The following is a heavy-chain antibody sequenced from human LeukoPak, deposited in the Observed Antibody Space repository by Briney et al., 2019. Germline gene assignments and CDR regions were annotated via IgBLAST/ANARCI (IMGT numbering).Heavy chain of an antibody. CDR3: AKGKGGDYVLDAFDI. V-gene: IGHV3-23*01. CDR2: ISGSGGRT. J-gene: IGHJ3*02. CDR1: GFTFSSYA. Sequence: PGGSLRLSCAASGFTFSSYAMSWVRQAPGKGLEWVSVISGSGGRTYYADSVKGRFTISRDNSKNTLYLQMNSLRAEDTAVYYCAKGKGGDYVLDAFDIWGQGTMVTVSS. D-gene: IGHD4-17*01.